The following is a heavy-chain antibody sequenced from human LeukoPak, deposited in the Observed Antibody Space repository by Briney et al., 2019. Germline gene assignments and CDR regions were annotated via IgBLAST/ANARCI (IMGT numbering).Heavy chain of an antibody. Sequence: GGSLRLSCAASGFTFSSYAMHWVRQAPGKGLEWVAVISYDGSNKYYADSVKGRFTISRDNSKNTLYLQMNSLRAEDTAVYYCARDQVTIFEVVMSYYYYYYGMDVWGQGTTVTVSS. J-gene: IGHJ6*02. CDR3: ARDQVTIFEVVMSYYYYYYGMDV. V-gene: IGHV3-30-3*01. D-gene: IGHD3-3*01. CDR1: GFTFSSYA. CDR2: ISYDGSNK.